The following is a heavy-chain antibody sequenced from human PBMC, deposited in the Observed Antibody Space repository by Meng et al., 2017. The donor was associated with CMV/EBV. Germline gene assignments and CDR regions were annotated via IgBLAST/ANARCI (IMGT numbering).Heavy chain of an antibody. J-gene: IGHJ6*02. Sequence: SETLSLTCTVSGGSISSSSYYWGWIRQPPGKGLEWIGSIYYSGSTYYNPSLKSRVTISVDTSKNQFSLKLSSVTAADTAVYYCATVGYYYYYGMDVWGQGTTVTVSS. CDR1: GGSISSSSYY. V-gene: IGHV4-39*07. CDR3: ATVGYYYYYGMDV. CDR2: IYYSGST.